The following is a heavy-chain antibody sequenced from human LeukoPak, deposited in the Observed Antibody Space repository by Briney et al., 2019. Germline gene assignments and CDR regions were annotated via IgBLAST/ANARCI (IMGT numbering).Heavy chain of an antibody. V-gene: IGHV1-69*05. D-gene: IGHD2-21*02. CDR3: ASHIYCGGDCYPLFDY. CDR2: IIPIFGTA. Sequence: GASVKVSCKASGGTFSGYAISWVRQAPGQGLEWMGGIIPIFGTANYAQKFQGRVTITTDESTSTAYMELSSLRSEDTAVYYCASHIYCGGDCYPLFDYWGQGTLVTVSS. J-gene: IGHJ4*02. CDR1: GGTFSGYA.